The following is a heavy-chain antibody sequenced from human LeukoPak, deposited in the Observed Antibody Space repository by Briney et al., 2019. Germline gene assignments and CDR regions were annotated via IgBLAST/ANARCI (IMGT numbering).Heavy chain of an antibody. D-gene: IGHD6-19*01. V-gene: IGHV3-9*01. CDR2: ISWNRGTI. CDR1: GVTFDDYA. J-gene: IGHJ6*02. CDR3: AKTSRGISVAAPYGMDV. Sequence: PGGSLRLSCAASGVTFDDYAMHWVRHVPGKGLEWVAGISWNRGTIGYADSVKGRFTISRDNAKSSLYLQMNNLRPEDTALYYCAKTSRGISVAAPYGMDVWGQGTTVTVS.